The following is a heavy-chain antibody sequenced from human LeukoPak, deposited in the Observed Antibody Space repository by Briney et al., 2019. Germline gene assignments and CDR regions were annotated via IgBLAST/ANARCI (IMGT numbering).Heavy chain of an antibody. D-gene: IGHD2-2*01. CDR2: IKQDGSEK. CDR3: AREGGVIVPTAMDY. CDR1: GFTFSSYW. J-gene: IGHJ4*02. V-gene: IGHV3-7*01. Sequence: GGSLRLSCAASGFTFSSYWMSWVRQAPGKGLKWVANIKQDGSEKYYVDSVKGRFTISRDNAKNSLYLQMNSLRAEDTAVYYCAREGGVIVPTAMDYWGQGTLVTVSS.